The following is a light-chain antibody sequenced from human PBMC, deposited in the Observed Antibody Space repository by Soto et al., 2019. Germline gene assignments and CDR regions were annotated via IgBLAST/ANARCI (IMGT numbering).Light chain of an antibody. CDR1: SSDVGGYNY. J-gene: IGLJ2*01. CDR3: SSYTSSNIRV. V-gene: IGLV2-14*01. CDR2: DVS. Sequence: QSALTQPASVSGSPGQSITISCTGSSSDVGGYNYVSWYQQHPGKAPKVMIYDVSNRPSGVSNRFSGSKSGNTASLTISGLQDEDEADYYCSSYTSSNIRVFGGWTKLTVL.